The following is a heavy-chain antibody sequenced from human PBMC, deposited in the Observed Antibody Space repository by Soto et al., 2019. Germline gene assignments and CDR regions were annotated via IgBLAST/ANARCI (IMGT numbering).Heavy chain of an antibody. CDR1: GGSISSGAYY. V-gene: IGHV4-30-4*01. Sequence: PSETLSLTCTVSGGSISSGAYYWSWVRQPPGNGLEWIGYIYYSGSTYYNPSLKSRVTISVDTSKNQFSLKLSSVTATDTAVYYCARDNYGDTYYFDYWGQGTLVTVSS. CDR2: IYYSGST. J-gene: IGHJ4*02. D-gene: IGHD4-17*01. CDR3: ARDNYGDTYYFDY.